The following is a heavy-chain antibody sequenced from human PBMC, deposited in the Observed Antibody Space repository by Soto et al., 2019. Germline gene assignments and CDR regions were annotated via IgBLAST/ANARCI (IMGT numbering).Heavy chain of an antibody. Sequence: GGSLSLSCAASGFTFSSVSMNWVRQVPGKGLEWVSTIHGGADRTYYAESVKGRFTISRDNFKNALDLQMDSLRAEDTAIYYCARLQAIYGVLKNWIRFDLWGQGTLVTVSS. CDR1: GFTFSSVS. D-gene: IGHD3-3*01. V-gene: IGHV3-23*01. CDR2: IHGGADRT. CDR3: ARLQAIYGVLKNWIRFDL. J-gene: IGHJ5*02.